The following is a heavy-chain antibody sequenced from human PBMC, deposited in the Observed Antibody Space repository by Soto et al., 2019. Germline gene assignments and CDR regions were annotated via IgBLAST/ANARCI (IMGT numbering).Heavy chain of an antibody. CDR1: GGSISSGGYS. J-gene: IGHJ4*02. CDR3: AAGGGLPRYY. V-gene: IGHV4-30-2*01. D-gene: IGHD5-12*01. CDR2: ISHSGST. Sequence: QLQLQESGSGLVKPSQTLSLTCAVSGGSISSGGYSWSWIRQPPGKGLEWIGYISHSGSTYYHPSRKSRATIAVDRSKNQFSLKLSSVTAADTAVYYCAAGGGLPRYYWGQGTLVTVSS.